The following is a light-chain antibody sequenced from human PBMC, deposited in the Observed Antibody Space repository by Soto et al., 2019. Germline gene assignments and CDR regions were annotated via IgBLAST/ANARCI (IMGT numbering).Light chain of an antibody. CDR1: QGISSS. CDR2: GAS. J-gene: IGKJ1*01. Sequence: MTQSPDSVSASIGDRVTITCRASQGISSSLAWYQQRPGQAPRLLMYGASTRADGIPARFTGSGSGTEFTLTISSLQSEDFAVYYCQQYHIWPPWTSGQGTKVELK. CDR3: QQYHIWPPWT. V-gene: IGKV3-15*01.